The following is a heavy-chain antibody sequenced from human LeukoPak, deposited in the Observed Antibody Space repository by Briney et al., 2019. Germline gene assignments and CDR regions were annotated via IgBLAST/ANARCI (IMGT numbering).Heavy chain of an antibody. D-gene: IGHD6-19*01. V-gene: IGHV3-23*01. CDR3: AVSSVAGSDAFDI. J-gene: IGHJ3*02. Sequence: GGSLRLSCAASRFTFSSYAMSWVRQAPGKGLEWVSGISGTGGSTFYADSVRGRFTISRDNRKNSLYLQMNSLRTEDTALYYCAVSSVAGSDAFDIWGRGTMVTVSS. CDR1: RFTFSSYA. CDR2: ISGTGGST.